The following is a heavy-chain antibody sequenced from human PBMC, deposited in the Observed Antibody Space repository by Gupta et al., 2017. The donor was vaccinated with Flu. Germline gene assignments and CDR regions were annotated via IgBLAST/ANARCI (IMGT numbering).Heavy chain of an antibody. CDR2: INQDGSAK. Sequence: EVHLVESGGGLVQPGRSLRLSCAASGFTFSSYWMRWVRQAPGEGLEWVANINQDGSAKYYGDSVNGRFAISRDNARNSLYLQMDGLRDDDTAVYYCARDLTMSGDVWSGNSDTWFDSWGQGILVTVSS. V-gene: IGHV3-7*01. J-gene: IGHJ5*01. CDR3: ARDLTMSGDVWSGNSDTWFDS. D-gene: IGHD3-3*01. CDR1: GFTFSSYW.